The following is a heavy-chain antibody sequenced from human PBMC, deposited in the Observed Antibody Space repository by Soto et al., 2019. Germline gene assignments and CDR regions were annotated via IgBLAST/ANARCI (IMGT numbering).Heavy chain of an antibody. D-gene: IGHD2-2*01. CDR3: GRRRPSVVPVSSWFSSMDV. CDR2: INAGTGNI. V-gene: IGHV1-3*01. Sequence: QVQLVQSGAELEKPGASVKVSCKASGYTFTNYAVHWVSQAPGQRLEWMGWINAGTGNIRYSQNLQGRVTITRVTSARTVYMELTSLRYEDTAVDYWGRRRPSVVPVSSWFSSMDVWGKGTSVTVSS. CDR1: GYTFTNYA. J-gene: IGHJ6*03.